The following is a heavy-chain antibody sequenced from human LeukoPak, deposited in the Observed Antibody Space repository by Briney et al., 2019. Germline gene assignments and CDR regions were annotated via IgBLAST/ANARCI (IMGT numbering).Heavy chain of an antibody. D-gene: IGHD2-15*01. V-gene: IGHV1-46*01. J-gene: IGHJ5*02. CDR2: INPSGGST. Sequence: EASVKVSCMASGYTFTGYYMHWVRQAPGQGLEWVGVINPSGGSTSYAKKFQGRITMTRDTSISTAYMELSRLTSEDTAVYYCARMSGYCSGDSCYGNNWFDPWGQGTLVTVSS. CDR1: GYTFTGYY. CDR3: ARMSGYCSGDSCYGNNWFDP.